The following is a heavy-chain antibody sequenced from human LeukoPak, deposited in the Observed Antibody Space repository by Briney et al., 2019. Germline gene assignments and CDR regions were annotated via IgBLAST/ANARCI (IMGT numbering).Heavy chain of an antibody. D-gene: IGHD5-12*01. V-gene: IGHV1-8*01. CDR1: GYSFTTHD. Sequence: ASVKVSCKASGYSFTTHDINWVRQSTGQGLEWMGWMNPNSGKSGYAQKFQGRVTMTRDTSISTVYMELSSLESDDTAVYYCARESGLTDNWLDSWGQGTLVIVSS. CDR2: MNPNSGKS. CDR3: ARESGLTDNWLDS. J-gene: IGHJ5*01.